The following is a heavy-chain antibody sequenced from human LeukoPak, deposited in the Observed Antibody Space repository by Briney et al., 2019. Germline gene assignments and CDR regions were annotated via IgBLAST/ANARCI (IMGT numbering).Heavy chain of an antibody. Sequence: GGSLRLSCAASGFTFSSYAMSWVRQAPGKGLEWVSAISGSGGSTYYADSVKGRFTISRDNSKNTLYLQMNSLRAEDTAVYYCAKDLRPHITTFGVALQNQFDYWGQGTLVTVSS. CDR1: GFTFSSYA. V-gene: IGHV3-23*01. J-gene: IGHJ4*02. CDR3: AKDLRPHITTFGVALQNQFDY. CDR2: ISGSGGST. D-gene: IGHD3-3*01.